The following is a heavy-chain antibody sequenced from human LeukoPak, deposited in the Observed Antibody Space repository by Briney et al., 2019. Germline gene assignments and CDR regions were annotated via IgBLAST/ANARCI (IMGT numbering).Heavy chain of an antibody. CDR3: ATSPRGSWLQSPYFDY. Sequence: ASVKVFCKVSGYTLTELSMHWVRQAPGKGLEWMGGFDPEDGETIYAQKFQGRVTMTEDTSTDTAYMELSSLRSEDTAVYYCATSPRGSWLQSPYFDYWGQGTLVTVSS. D-gene: IGHD5-24*01. V-gene: IGHV1-24*01. CDR1: GYTLTELS. CDR2: FDPEDGET. J-gene: IGHJ4*02.